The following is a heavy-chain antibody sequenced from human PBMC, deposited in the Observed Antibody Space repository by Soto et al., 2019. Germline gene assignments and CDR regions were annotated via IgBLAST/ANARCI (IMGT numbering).Heavy chain of an antibody. D-gene: IGHD6-13*01. J-gene: IGHJ5*02. CDR2: VYTSGYS. CDR3: AREPTTAGTVNWFDP. CDR1: GGSISSDY. V-gene: IGHV4-4*07. Sequence: VQLQESGPGLVKPSETLSLICTVSGGSISSDYLSWIRQPAGKGLEWIGRVYTSGYSNSNPSLKSLVTMSVDTSKKQCSLNLSSVTAADTAVYYCAREPTTAGTVNWFDPWGQGTLVTVSS.